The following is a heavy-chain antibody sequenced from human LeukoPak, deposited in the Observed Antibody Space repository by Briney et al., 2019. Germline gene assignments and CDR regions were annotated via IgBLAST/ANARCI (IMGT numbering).Heavy chain of an antibody. Sequence: TLSPTCTVSGGSISSGGYYWSWIRQHPGKGLEWIGYIYYSGSTYYNPSLKSRVTISIDTSKNQFSLRLSSVTAADTAVYYCARGAAGYSYGWGQGTLVTVSS. J-gene: IGHJ4*02. V-gene: IGHV4-31*03. D-gene: IGHD5-18*01. CDR1: GGSISSGGYY. CDR3: ARGAAGYSYG. CDR2: IYYSGST.